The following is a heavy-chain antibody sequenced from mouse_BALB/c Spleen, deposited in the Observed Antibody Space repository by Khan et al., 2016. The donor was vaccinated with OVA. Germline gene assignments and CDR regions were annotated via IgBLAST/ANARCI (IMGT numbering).Heavy chain of an antibody. CDR3: ASHLTGSLAY. Sequence: EVELVESGGDLVKPGGSLKLSCAASGFTFSNYGMSWVRQIPDKRLEWVATINSDGTYTYYPDSVTGRFTISRNNAKNTLYLEMSSLKSEDTARYYCASHLTGSLAYWGQGTLVTVSA. V-gene: IGHV5-6*01. J-gene: IGHJ3*01. CDR2: INSDGTYT. CDR1: GFTFSNYG. D-gene: IGHD4-1*01.